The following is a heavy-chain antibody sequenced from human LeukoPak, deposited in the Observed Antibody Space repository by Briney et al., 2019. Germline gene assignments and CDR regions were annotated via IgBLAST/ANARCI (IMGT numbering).Heavy chain of an antibody. CDR1: GGSLSSYY. D-gene: IGHD1-26*01. CDR2: IYYSGST. CDR3: ARGRGSYYGYYYYGMDV. Sequence: SETLSLTCTVSGGSLSSYYWSWIRQPSGKGLEWIGYIYYSGSTNYNPSLKSRVTISVDTSKNQFSLKLSSVTAADTAVYYCARGRGSYYGYYYYGMDVWGQGTTVTVSS. V-gene: IGHV4-59*01. J-gene: IGHJ6*02.